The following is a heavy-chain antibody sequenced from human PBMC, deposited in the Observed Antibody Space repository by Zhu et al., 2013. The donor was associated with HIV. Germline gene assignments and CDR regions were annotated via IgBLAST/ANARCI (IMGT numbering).Heavy chain of an antibody. CDR1: GYTFIDYD. V-gene: IGHV1-8*01. Sequence: QVQLVQSGAEVKKPGASVKVSCKASGYTFIDYDIYWVRQTAGQGLESLGWMNPNSGDTGYEQNFQGRLTMTRNTSISTAYMELRNLNFEDTAIYYCAREHSTSSFDYWGQGTLVTVSS. CDR3: AREHSTSSFDY. CDR2: MNPNSGDT. J-gene: IGHJ4*02. D-gene: IGHD6-6*01.